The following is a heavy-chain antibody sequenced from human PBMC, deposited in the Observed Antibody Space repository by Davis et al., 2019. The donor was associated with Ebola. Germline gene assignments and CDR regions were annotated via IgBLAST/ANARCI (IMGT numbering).Heavy chain of an antibody. CDR2: ISSSSSYI. D-gene: IGHD6-6*01. CDR3: AKDESARLDY. Sequence: GESLKISCAASGFTFSSYSMNWVRQAPGKGLEWVSSISSSSSYIYYADSVKGRFTISRDNSKNTLYLQMNSLRAEDTAVYYCAKDESARLDYWGQGTLVTVSS. V-gene: IGHV3-21*01. J-gene: IGHJ4*02. CDR1: GFTFSSYS.